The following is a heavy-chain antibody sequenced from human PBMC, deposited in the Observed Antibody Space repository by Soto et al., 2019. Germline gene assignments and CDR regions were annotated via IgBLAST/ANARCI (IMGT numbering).Heavy chain of an antibody. V-gene: IGHV3-23*01. CDR1: GFTFSSYA. CDR3: AKGLVLRYFDWLPNFDY. J-gene: IGHJ4*02. CDR2: ISGSGGST. Sequence: GGSLRLSCAASGFTFSSYAMSWVRQAPWKGLEWVSAISGSGGSTYYADSVKGRFTISRDNSKNTLYLQMNSLRAEDTAVYYSAKGLVLRYFDWLPNFDYWGQGTLVTVSS. D-gene: IGHD3-9*01.